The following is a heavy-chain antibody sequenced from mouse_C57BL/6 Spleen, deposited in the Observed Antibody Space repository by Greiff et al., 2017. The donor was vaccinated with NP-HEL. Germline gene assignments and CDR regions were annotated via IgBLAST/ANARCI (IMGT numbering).Heavy chain of an antibody. CDR2: IHPNSSST. CDR1: GYTFTSYW. Sequence: QVQLQQPGAELVKPGASVKLSCKASGYTFTSYWMHWVKQRPGQGLEWIGMIHPNSSSTNYNEKFKSKATLTVDKSSSTSYMQLSSLTSEDSAIYYCARSESFDDWGQGTTLTISS. CDR3: ARSESFDD. J-gene: IGHJ2*01. V-gene: IGHV1-64*01.